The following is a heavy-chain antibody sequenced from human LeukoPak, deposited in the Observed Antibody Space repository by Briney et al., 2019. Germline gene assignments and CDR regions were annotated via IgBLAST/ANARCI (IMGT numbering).Heavy chain of an antibody. Sequence: GGSLRLSCAASGFIFNNYVMSWVRQAPGKGLEWVTFIRSDGSNKYYADSVKGRFTISRDNSKNTLYLQMNTLRADDTAVYYCAKGVKYIVMVTAQHYFDYWGQGTLVTVSS. CDR1: GFIFNNYV. V-gene: IGHV3-30*02. J-gene: IGHJ4*02. CDR2: IRSDGSNK. CDR3: AKGVKYIVMVTAQHYFDY. D-gene: IGHD2-21*02.